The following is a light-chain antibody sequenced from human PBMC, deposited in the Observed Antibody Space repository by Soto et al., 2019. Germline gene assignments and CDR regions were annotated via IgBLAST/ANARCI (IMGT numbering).Light chain of an antibody. J-gene: IGLJ1*01. CDR1: SSDVGSYNL. CDR2: EVS. CDR3: CSYAGSRTYV. Sequence: QSALTQPASVSGSPGQSITISCTGTSSDVGSYNLVSWYQQHPGKAPKFMIYEVSKRPSGVSNRFSGSKSGNTASLTISGLKAEDEADYYCCSYAGSRTYVFGTGTKVTVL. V-gene: IGLV2-23*02.